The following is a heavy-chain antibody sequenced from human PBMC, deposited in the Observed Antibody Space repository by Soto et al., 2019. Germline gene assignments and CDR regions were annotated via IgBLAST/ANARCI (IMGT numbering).Heavy chain of an antibody. CDR3: ARADPDASVGY. CDR2: IFYSGST. D-gene: IGHD2-15*01. V-gene: IGHV4-59*01. Sequence: SETLSLTCNVSGGSISSYYWNWIRQTPGKGLEWLGYIFYSGSTNYNPSLKSRLTMSVDTSKSQFSLRMNSMIAADTAVYYCARADPDASVGYWGQGTLVTVSS. J-gene: IGHJ4*02. CDR1: GGSISSYY.